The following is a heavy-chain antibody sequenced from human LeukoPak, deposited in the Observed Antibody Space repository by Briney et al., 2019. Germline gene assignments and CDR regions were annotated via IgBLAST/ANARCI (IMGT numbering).Heavy chain of an antibody. D-gene: IGHD3-22*01. CDR3: ARDLGSYSSGYTDY. CDR1: GFTFSDYY. Sequence: GGSLRLSCAASGFTFSDYYMSWIRQARGKGLEWVSYISSSGSTIYYADSVKGRFNISRDNAKNSLYLQMNCLRAEDTAVYYCARDLGSYSSGYTDYWGQGTLVTVSS. V-gene: IGHV3-11*04. CDR2: ISSSGSTI. J-gene: IGHJ4*02.